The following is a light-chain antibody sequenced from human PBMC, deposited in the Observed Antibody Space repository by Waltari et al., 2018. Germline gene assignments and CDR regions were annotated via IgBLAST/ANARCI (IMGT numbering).Light chain of an antibody. CDR2: EVS. Sequence: QSALTQPDSVSGSLGQSISISCIGTSSDIGAYNHVSCYQQHPGKIPKLLIYEVSNRPSGVSDRFSGAKSGNTASLTISGLQAEDEADYYCSSYTTTTAWVFGGGTELTVL. CDR3: SSYTTTTAWV. J-gene: IGLJ3*02. CDR1: SSDIGAYNH. V-gene: IGLV2-14*01.